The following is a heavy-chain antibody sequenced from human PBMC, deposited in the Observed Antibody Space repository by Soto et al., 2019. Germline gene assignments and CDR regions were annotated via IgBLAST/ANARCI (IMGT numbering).Heavy chain of an antibody. J-gene: IGHJ4*02. V-gene: IGHV1-69*13. Sequence: SVKVSRKASGGTFSSYAINWVRQLPGQGLEWMGGIMPIIGTANYAQKFQGRITITADESTSTAYMELSSLRSEDTAVYYCARGGYSSSYRLDYWGQGTLVTVSS. CDR1: GGTFSSYA. D-gene: IGHD6-6*01. CDR3: ARGGYSSSYRLDY. CDR2: IMPIIGTA.